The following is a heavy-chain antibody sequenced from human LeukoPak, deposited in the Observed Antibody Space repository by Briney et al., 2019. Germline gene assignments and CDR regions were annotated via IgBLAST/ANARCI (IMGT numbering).Heavy chain of an antibody. CDR2: ISGSGGST. V-gene: IGHV3-23*01. J-gene: IGHJ3*02. Sequence: GGSLRLSCAASGSTFSSYSMNWVRQAPGKGLEWVSAISGSGGSTYYADSVKGRFTISRDNSKNTLYLQMNSLRAEDTAVYYCARARSSYGYGDAFDIWGQGTMVTVSS. CDR3: ARARSSYGYGDAFDI. CDR1: GSTFSSYS. D-gene: IGHD5-18*01.